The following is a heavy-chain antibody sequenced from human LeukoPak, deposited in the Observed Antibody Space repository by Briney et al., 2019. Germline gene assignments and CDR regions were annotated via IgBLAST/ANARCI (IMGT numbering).Heavy chain of an antibody. D-gene: IGHD3-10*01. V-gene: IGHV3-23*01. CDR1: GFTFSSYA. J-gene: IGHJ4*02. Sequence: GGSLRLSCAASGFTFSSYAMSWVRQAPGKGLEWVSAISGSGGSTYYADSVKGRFTISRDNSKNTLYLQMNSPRAEDTAVYYCAKDTGILEWFGELSNFDYWGQGTLVTVSS. CDR3: AKDTGILEWFGELSNFDY. CDR2: ISGSGGST.